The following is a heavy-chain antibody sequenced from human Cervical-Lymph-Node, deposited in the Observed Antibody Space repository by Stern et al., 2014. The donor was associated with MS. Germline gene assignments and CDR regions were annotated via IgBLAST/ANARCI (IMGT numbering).Heavy chain of an antibody. D-gene: IGHD1-14*01. CDR2: INSNSGGT. CDR3: ARGGTSSCDY. Sequence: QVQLVQSGAEVKKPGASVKVSCKASGYTFTGDYMHWVRQAPGQGPEWMGWINSNSGGTTYAQKFQGRVTVTRDTSISTVYMELSRLRSDDTAVYYCARGGTSSCDYWGQGTLVTVSS. CDR1: GYTFTGDY. V-gene: IGHV1-2*02. J-gene: IGHJ4*02.